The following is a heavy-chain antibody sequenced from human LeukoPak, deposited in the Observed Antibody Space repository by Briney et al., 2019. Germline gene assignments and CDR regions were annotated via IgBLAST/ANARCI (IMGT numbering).Heavy chain of an antibody. Sequence: ASVKVSCKASGYTFTGYYMHWVRQAPGQGLEWMGRINPNSGGTNYAQKFQGRVTMTRDTSISTAYMELSRLRSDDTAVYYCARDLIFSSGYYYEPEYFQHWGQGTLVTVSS. J-gene: IGHJ1*01. V-gene: IGHV1-2*06. CDR2: INPNSGGT. CDR3: ARDLIFSSGYYYEPEYFQH. CDR1: GYTFTGYY. D-gene: IGHD3-22*01.